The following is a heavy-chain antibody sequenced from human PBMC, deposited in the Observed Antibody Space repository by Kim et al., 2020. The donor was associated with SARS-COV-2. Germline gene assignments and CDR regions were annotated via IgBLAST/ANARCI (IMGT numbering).Heavy chain of an antibody. V-gene: IGHV4-34*01. CDR1: GGSFSGYY. CDR2: INHSGST. CDR3: ARLPDTEVVRPHRTYYSSSWPGDY. D-gene: IGHD6-13*01. Sequence: SETLSLTCAVYGGSFSGYYWSWIRQPPGKGLEWIGEINHSGSTNYNPSLKSRVTISVDTSKNQFSLKLSSVTAADTAVYYCARLPDTEVVRPHRTYYSSSWPGDYWGQGTLVTVSS. J-gene: IGHJ4*02.